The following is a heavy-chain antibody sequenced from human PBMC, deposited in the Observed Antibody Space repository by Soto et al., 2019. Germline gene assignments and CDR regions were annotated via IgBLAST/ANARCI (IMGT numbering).Heavy chain of an antibody. V-gene: IGHV3-53*01. CDR2: IYRGDST. D-gene: IGHD3-22*01. CDR1: GFTVSNNY. J-gene: IGHJ6*02. CDR3: ARYYDSGGGTSGGMDV. Sequence: DVQVVESGGGLIQPGGSLRLSCAASGFTVSNNYMSWVRQGPGKGLEWVSTIYRGDSTYYADSVKGRFTISRDNSKNTLYLLMNSRRTEDTAVYYCARYYDSGGGTSGGMDVWGQGTTVTVSS.